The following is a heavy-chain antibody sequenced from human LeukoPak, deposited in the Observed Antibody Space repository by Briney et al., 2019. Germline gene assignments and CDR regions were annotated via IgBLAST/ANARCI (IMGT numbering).Heavy chain of an antibody. Sequence: GASVTVSCKVSGYTLTELSMFWVRQAPGKGLEWVGSFDPEDGKTVYAQKFQGRVTMTEDTSTDTAYMELSSLRSEDTAVYYCATGYLVTAGLMDVWGQGTTVTVSS. D-gene: IGHD6-13*01. CDR3: ATGYLVTAGLMDV. J-gene: IGHJ6*02. V-gene: IGHV1-24*01. CDR2: FDPEDGKT. CDR1: GYTLTELS.